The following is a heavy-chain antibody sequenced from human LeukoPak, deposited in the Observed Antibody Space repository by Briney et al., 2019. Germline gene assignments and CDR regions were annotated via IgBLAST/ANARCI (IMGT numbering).Heavy chain of an antibody. D-gene: IGHD6-13*01. J-gene: IGHJ3*02. V-gene: IGHV1-2*02. CDR2: INPNSGGT. CDR3: ARHKGYSSSWYSAYPLLDAFDI. Sequence: GASVKVSCKASGYTFTGYYMHWVRQAPGQGLEWMGWINPNSGGTNYAQKFQGRVTMTRDTSISTAYMELSRLRSDDTAVYYCARHKGYSSSWYSAYPLLDAFDIWGQGTMVTVSS. CDR1: GYTFTGYY.